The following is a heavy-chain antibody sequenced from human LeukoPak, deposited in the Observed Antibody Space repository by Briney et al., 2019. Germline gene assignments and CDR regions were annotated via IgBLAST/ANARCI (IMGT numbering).Heavy chain of an antibody. V-gene: IGHV3-66*01. J-gene: IGHJ1*01. D-gene: IGHD2/OR15-2a*01. CDR1: GFTFSSYA. Sequence: GGSLRLSCAASGFTFSSYAMSWVRQAPGKGLEWVSVIYSGGSTYYADSVKGRFTISRDNSKNTLYLQMNSLRAEDTAVYYCARAYLNGRPLQHWGQGTLVTVSS. CDR3: ARAYLNGRPLQH. CDR2: IYSGGST.